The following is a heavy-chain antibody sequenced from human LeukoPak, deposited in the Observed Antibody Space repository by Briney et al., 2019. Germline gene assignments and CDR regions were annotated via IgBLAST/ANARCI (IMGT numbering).Heavy chain of an antibody. J-gene: IGHJ4*02. Sequence: SSVKVSCKASGYTFAGYYIHWVRQAPGQGLEWMGWILPHRGGTNYAQKFQDRVTMTRDTSISTAYMELSRLRSDDTAVYYCARDGGDGYNPDRPTDWGQGTLVTVSS. CDR2: ILPHRGGT. CDR1: GYTFAGYY. D-gene: IGHD5-24*01. V-gene: IGHV1-2*02. CDR3: ARDGGDGYNPDRPTD.